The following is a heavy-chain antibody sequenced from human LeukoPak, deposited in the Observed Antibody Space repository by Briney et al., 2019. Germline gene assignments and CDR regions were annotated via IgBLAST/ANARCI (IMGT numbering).Heavy chain of an antibody. CDR1: GGSINSYY. Sequence: SETLSLTCTVSGGSINSYYWSWIRQPPGKGLEWIGCFYNSGSTNYNPSLKSRVIISVDTSKNQFSLKLNSVTAADTAVYYCAGTMRWLAFDYWGQGTLVTVSS. J-gene: IGHJ4*02. CDR3: AGTMRWLAFDY. CDR2: FYNSGST. V-gene: IGHV4-59*01. D-gene: IGHD5-24*01.